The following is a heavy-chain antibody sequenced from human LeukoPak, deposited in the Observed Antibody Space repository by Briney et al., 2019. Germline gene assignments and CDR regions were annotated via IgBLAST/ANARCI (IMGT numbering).Heavy chain of an antibody. V-gene: IGHV4-30-4*01. J-gene: IGHJ6*02. CDR1: GGSISSGDYY. CDR2: IYYSGST. Sequence: PSETLSLTCTVSGGSISSGDYYWSWIRQPPGKGLEWIGYIYYSGSTYYNPSLKSRVTISVDTSKNQFSLKLSSVTAADTAVYYCARAPHAYYGMDVWGQGTTVTVSS. CDR3: ARAPHAYYGMDV.